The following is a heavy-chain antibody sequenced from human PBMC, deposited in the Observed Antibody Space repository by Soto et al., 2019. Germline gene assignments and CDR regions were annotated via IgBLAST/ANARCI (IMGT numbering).Heavy chain of an antibody. J-gene: IGHJ6*02. CDR2: IIPIFGTA. CDR1: GGTFSSYA. V-gene: IGHV1-69*01. CDR3: ARKKWELSNLYGIDV. D-gene: IGHD1-26*01. Sequence: SGKGSCEASGGTFSSYAISWVRQAPGQGLEWMGGIIPIFGTANYAQKFQGRVTITADESTSTAYMELSSLRSEDTAVYYCARKKWELSNLYGIDVCGEGTTV.